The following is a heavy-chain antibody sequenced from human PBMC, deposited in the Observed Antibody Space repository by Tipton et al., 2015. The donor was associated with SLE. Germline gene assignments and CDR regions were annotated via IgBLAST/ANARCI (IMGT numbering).Heavy chain of an antibody. CDR1: GFTFDDYG. Sequence: SLRLSCAASGFTFDDYGMSWVRQAPGKGLEWVSGNNWNGGSTGYADSVKGRFSISRDNAKNSLYLQMNSLRAEDTALYYCARVYCSSDTCYQIDCWGQGTLVTVSS. CDR3: ARVYCSSDTCYQIDC. D-gene: IGHD2-2*01. V-gene: IGHV3-20*04. J-gene: IGHJ4*02. CDR2: NNWNGGST.